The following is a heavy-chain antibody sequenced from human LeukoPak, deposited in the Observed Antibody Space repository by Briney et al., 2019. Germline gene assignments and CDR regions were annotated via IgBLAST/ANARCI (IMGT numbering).Heavy chain of an antibody. Sequence: GGSLRLSCAASGFTFSSYAMSWVRQAPWKGLEWVSAISGSGGSTYYADSVKGRFTISRDNSKNTLYLQMNSLRAEDTAVYYCAKGSYCSSTSCYLAYYYYGMDVWGQGTTVTVSS. CDR3: AKGSYCSSTSCYLAYYYYGMDV. V-gene: IGHV3-23*01. CDR1: GFTFSSYA. D-gene: IGHD2-2*01. CDR2: ISGSGGST. J-gene: IGHJ6*02.